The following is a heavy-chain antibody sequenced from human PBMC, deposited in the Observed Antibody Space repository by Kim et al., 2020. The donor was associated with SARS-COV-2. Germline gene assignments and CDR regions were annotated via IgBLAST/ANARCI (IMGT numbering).Heavy chain of an antibody. CDR1: GYTFTSYY. CDR3: ARDTSSWYLRLKFYYGMDV. Sequence: ASVKVSCKASGYTFTSYYMHWVRQAPGQGLEWMGIINPSGGSTSYAQKFQGRVTMTRDTSTSTVYMELSSLRSEDTAVYYCARDTSSWYLRLKFYYGMDVWGKGPRSPSPQ. CDR2: INPSGGST. J-gene: IGHJ6*01. D-gene: IGHD6-13*01. V-gene: IGHV1-46*01.